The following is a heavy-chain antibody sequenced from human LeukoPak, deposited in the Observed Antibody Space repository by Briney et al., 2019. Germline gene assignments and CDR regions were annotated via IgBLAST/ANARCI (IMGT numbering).Heavy chain of an antibody. CDR3: ARGEWDLLFDY. CDR1: GGSINFYY. V-gene: IGHV4-4*07. J-gene: IGHJ4*02. D-gene: IGHD1-26*01. CDR2: IYSTGST. Sequence: SETLSLTCTVSGGSINFYYWSWIRQPAGKGLEWIGRIYSTGSTNYSPSLKSRVTMSVDTSKNQFSLKLSSVTAADTAVYYCARGEWDLLFDYWGQGTLVTVSS.